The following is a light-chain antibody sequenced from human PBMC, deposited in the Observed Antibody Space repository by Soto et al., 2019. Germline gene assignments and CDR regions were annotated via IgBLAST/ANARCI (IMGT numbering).Light chain of an antibody. CDR2: SNY. CDR3: AAWDDSLNGL. Sequence: QSVLTQPPSASGTPGQRVTISCSGSSSIIVCYTVNCYQQLPVMAPKLLIYSNYQRPSGVSDRFSGSKSGTSASLAIIGLQSEDEADYYCAAWDDSLNGLFGTGTKVTVL. J-gene: IGLJ1*01. CDR1: SSIIVCYT. V-gene: IGLV1-44*01.